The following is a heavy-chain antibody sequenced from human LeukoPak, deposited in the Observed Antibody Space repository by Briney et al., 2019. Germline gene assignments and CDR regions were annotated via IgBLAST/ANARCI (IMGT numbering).Heavy chain of an antibody. CDR1: GFTFSTYW. CDR2: IRQDGSET. Sequence: GGSPRLSCAASGFTFSTYWMSWVRQAPGKGLEWVANIRQDGSETHYVDSVKGRFTISRDNAKNSLYLQINSLRVEDTAVYYCTRSRGSTSPHYWGQGTLVTVSS. V-gene: IGHV3-7*01. CDR3: TRSRGSTSPHY. D-gene: IGHD5/OR15-5a*01. J-gene: IGHJ4*02.